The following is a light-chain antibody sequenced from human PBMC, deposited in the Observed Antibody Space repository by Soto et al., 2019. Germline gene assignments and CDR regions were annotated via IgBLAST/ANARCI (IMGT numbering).Light chain of an antibody. CDR1: QSVSSY. CDR2: DAS. V-gene: IGKV3-11*01. Sequence: MVLTQSPATLSLSPGERATLSSRASQSVSSYLAWYQQKPGQAPRLLIYDASNRAAGIPARFSGSGSGTEFTLTISSLQPEDFAVYYCQQRSNWPRTFGQGTKVDIK. CDR3: QQRSNWPRT. J-gene: IGKJ1*01.